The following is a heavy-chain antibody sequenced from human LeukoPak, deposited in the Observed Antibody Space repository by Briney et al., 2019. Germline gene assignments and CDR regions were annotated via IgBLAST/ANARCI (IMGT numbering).Heavy chain of an antibody. D-gene: IGHD3-16*02. Sequence: SVKVSCKASGGTFSSYAISWVRQAPGQGLEWMGGIIPIFGTANYAQKFQGRVTITADESTSTAYMELSSLRSEDTAVYYCADLWGSYRGLDNWGQGTLVTVSS. CDR1: GGTFSSYA. J-gene: IGHJ4*02. CDR3: ADLWGSYRGLDN. V-gene: IGHV1-69*13. CDR2: IIPIFGTA.